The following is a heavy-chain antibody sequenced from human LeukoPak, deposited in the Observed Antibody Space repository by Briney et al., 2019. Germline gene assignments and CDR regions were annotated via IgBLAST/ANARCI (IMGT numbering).Heavy chain of an antibody. J-gene: IGHJ4*02. V-gene: IGHV3-23*01. CDR3: AKDAGATMIIVVNYFDW. CDR2: VSASGDTT. D-gene: IGHD3-22*01. CDR1: GITFSSYA. Sequence: PGGSLRLSCSASGITFSSYAMSWVRQAPGKGLEWVSVVSASGDTTYYAGSVKGPFTISRDKSKNPLYLQMNSLTAEDTAIYYCAKDAGATMIIVVNYFDWWGQGTLVTVSS.